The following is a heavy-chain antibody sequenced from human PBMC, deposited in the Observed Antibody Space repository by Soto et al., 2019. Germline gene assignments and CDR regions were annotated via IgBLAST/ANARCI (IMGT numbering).Heavy chain of an antibody. CDR1: GFIVSSNY. CDR3: ARAYRVPTAMPNF. J-gene: IGHJ4*02. D-gene: IGHD5-18*01. CDR2: IYSGGST. V-gene: IGHV3-66*01. Sequence: EVQLVESGGSLVQPGGSLRLSCAASGFIVSSNYMSWVRQAPGKGLEWDSVIYSGGSTYYADSVKGRFTISSDISKNTLYLQMNSLRGEDTAVYYCARAYRVPTAMPNFWGQGTLVTVSS.